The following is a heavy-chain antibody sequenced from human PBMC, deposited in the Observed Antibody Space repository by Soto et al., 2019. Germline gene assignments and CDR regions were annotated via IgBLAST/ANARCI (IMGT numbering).Heavy chain of an antibody. V-gene: IGHV3-53*02. CDR2: IYSDNNT. CDR3: ARHYSAMGV. J-gene: IGHJ6*02. CDR1: GFTVSSDS. Sequence: EVQLVETGGDLIQPGGSLRLSCAASGFTVSSDSMTWVRQAPGKGLEWISIIYSDNNTDYADSVKGRFSISRDTSKNILYRQMSSLRAEDTAEYYCARHYSAMGVWGQGTTVTVSS.